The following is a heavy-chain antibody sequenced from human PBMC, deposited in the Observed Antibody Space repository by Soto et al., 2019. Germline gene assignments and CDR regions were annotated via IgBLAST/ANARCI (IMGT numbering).Heavy chain of an antibody. CDR1: GYPFTNFG. J-gene: IGHJ4*02. CDR2: VTTDEGKT. D-gene: IGHD3-16*01. V-gene: IGHV1-18*01. Sequence: GPGVKKPGSSVKVSCKTSGYPFTNFGISWVRQAPGQGLEWMGWVTTDEGKTTYAQKFQGRVTMTTDTSTSRAYMELRSLRSDDTAVYYCATRSPAFDYWAQGTLVTVSS. CDR3: ATRSPAFDY.